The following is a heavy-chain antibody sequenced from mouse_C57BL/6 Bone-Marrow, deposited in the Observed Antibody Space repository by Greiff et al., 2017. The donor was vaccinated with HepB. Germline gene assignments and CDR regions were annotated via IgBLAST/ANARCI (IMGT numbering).Heavy chain of an antibody. CDR3: ARSKFHYYCGSSPGFAY. D-gene: IGHD1-1*01. Sequence: VQGVESGAELVRPGTSVKVSCKASGYSFTNYLIEWVKQRPGLGLEWIGVINPGSGGTNYNENFKGKATLTAYKSSSTAYMQLSSLTAEDCAVYFCARSKFHYYCGSSPGFAYWGQGTLVTVSA. V-gene: IGHV1-54*01. CDR1: GYSFTNYL. CDR2: INPGSGGT. J-gene: IGHJ3*01.